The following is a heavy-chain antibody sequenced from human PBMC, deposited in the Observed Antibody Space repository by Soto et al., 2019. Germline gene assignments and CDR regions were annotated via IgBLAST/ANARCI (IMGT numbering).Heavy chain of an antibody. V-gene: IGHV4-4*02. Sequence: QVQLQESGPGLVKPSGTLSLTCAVSSGSISSSNWWSWVRQPPGKGLEWIGEIYHSGSTNYNPSYKSRVTISIDKSKNHFSLKLSSVTAADTAVYYCARVKKGTGITMVRGVRYYYYYYMDVWGKGTTVTVSS. D-gene: IGHD3-10*01. CDR3: ARVKKGTGITMVRGVRYYYYYYMDV. J-gene: IGHJ6*03. CDR2: IYHSGST. CDR1: SGSISSSNW.